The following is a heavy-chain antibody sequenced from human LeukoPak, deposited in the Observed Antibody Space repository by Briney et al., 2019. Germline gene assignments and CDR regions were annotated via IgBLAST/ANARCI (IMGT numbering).Heavy chain of an antibody. J-gene: IGHJ4*02. Sequence: GGSLGLSCAASGFTFSSYAMSWVRQAPGKGLEWVSAISGSGGSTYYADSVKGRFTISRDNSKNTLYLQMNSLRAEDTAVYYCAKVLSGSYYGYWGQGTLVTVSS. CDR1: GFTFSSYA. D-gene: IGHD1-26*01. CDR3: AKVLSGSYYGY. V-gene: IGHV3-23*01. CDR2: ISGSGGST.